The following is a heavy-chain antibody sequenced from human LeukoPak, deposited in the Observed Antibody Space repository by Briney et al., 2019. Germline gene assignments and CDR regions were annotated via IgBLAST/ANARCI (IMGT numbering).Heavy chain of an antibody. J-gene: IGHJ3*02. CDR2: INHSGST. CDR1: GGSFSGYY. V-gene: IGHV4-34*01. D-gene: IGHD3-22*01. CDR3: AREGYYDSSGYPDAFDI. Sequence: SETLSLTCAVYGGSFSGYYWSWIRQPPGKGLEWIGEINHSGSTNYNPSLKSRVTISVGTSKNQFSLKLSSVTAADTAVYYCAREGYYDSSGYPDAFDIWGQGTMVTVSS.